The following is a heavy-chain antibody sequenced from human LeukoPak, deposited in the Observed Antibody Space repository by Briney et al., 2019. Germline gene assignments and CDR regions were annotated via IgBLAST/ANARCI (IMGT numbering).Heavy chain of an antibody. Sequence: GASVKVSCKASGGTFSSYAISWVRQAPGQGLEWMGRIIPILGIANYAQKFQGRVTITADKSTSTAYMELSSLRSEDTAVYYCARAPRGDILTGYPVWYFDLWGRGTLVTVSS. CDR2: IIPILGIA. CDR1: GGTFSSYA. J-gene: IGHJ2*01. D-gene: IGHD3-9*01. V-gene: IGHV1-69*04. CDR3: ARAPRGDILTGYPVWYFDL.